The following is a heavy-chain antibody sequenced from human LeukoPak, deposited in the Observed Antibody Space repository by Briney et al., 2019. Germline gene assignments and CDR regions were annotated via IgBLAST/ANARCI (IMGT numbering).Heavy chain of an antibody. CDR1: VYTFTSYG. V-gene: IGHV1-18*01. Sequence: ASVKVSSKTSVYTFTSYGISWVRHAPGQGPEWIGCISAYNGNANYAQKLQGRVTMTTDTYTSTAYMELRSLRSDDTAVYYCARDLDYYGSGSSDYWGQGTLVNVSS. CDR3: ARDLDYYGSGSSDY. J-gene: IGHJ4*02. CDR2: ISAYNGNA. D-gene: IGHD3-10*01.